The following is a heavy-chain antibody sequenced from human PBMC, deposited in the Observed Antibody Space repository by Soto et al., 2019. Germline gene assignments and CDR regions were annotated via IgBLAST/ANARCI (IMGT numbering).Heavy chain of an antibody. V-gene: IGHV4-59*01. CDR1: GGSISSYY. J-gene: IGHJ4*02. CDR3: ARIKGSGSHYFDS. D-gene: IGHD3-10*01. CDR2: IYYSGRT. Sequence: SETLSLTCTVSGGSISSYYWSWVRQPPGKGLEWIGYIYYSGRTNYNPSLKSRVTISVDTSKNQFSLKLSSVTAADTAVYYCARIKGSGSHYFDSWGQGTLVTVSS.